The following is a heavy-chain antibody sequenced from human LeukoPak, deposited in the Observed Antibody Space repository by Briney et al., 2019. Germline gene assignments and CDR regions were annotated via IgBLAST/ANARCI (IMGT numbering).Heavy chain of an antibody. CDR3: AKSSSYDFWSGYYPY. CDR1: GFTFSSYA. Sequence: QPGGSLRLSSAASGFTFSSYAMSWVRQAPGKGLEWVSAISGSGGSTYYADSVKGRFTISRDNSKNTLYLQMNSLRAEDTAVYYCAKSSSYDFWSGYYPYWGQGTLVTVSS. D-gene: IGHD3-3*01. V-gene: IGHV3-23*01. CDR2: ISGSGGST. J-gene: IGHJ4*02.